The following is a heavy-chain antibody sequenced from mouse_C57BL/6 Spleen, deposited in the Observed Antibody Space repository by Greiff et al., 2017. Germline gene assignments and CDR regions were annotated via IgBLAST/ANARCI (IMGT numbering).Heavy chain of an antibody. V-gene: IGHV3-6*01. CDR3: ARTSLLYYEYDNYAMDY. Sequence: VQLKESGPGLVKPSQSLSLTCSVTGYSITSGYYWNWIRQFPGNKLEWMGYISYDGSNNYNPSLKNRISITRYTSKNQFFLKLNSVTTEDTATSDCARTSLLYYEYDNYAMDYWGQGTSVTVSS. CDR1: GYSITSGYY. D-gene: IGHD2-4*01. CDR2: ISYDGSN. J-gene: IGHJ4*01.